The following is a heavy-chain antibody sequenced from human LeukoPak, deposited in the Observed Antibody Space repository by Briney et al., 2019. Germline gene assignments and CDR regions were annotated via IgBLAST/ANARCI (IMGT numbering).Heavy chain of an antibody. V-gene: IGHV1-8*03. CDR1: GYTFTSYD. J-gene: IGHJ4*02. D-gene: IGHD4-23*01. CDR3: AREGNSGSYYFDY. CDR2: MNPNSGNT. Sequence: ASVKVSCKASGYTFTSYDINWVRQATGQGHEWMGWMNPNSGNTGYAQKFQGRVTITRNNSISTAYMELSSLRSEDTGVYYCAREGNSGSYYFDYWGQGTLVTVSS.